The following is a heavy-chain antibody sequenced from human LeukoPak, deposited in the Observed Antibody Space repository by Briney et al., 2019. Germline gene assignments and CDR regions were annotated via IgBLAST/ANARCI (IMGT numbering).Heavy chain of an antibody. CDR2: IYYDGTT. Sequence: SETLSLTCTISGGSMSVGRSYWGWVRQPPGKGLEWVASIYYDGTTYYYPSLKSRVTISMDSSKNLFSLEVKSVTAADTAMYYCGTGGGIAVSHVWGQGIMVAVST. CDR3: GTGGGIAVSHV. J-gene: IGHJ4*02. CDR1: GGSMSVGRSY. D-gene: IGHD6-19*01. V-gene: IGHV4-39*07.